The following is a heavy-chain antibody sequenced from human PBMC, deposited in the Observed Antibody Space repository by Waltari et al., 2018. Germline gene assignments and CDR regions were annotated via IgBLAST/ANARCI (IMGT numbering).Heavy chain of an antibody. J-gene: IGHJ4*02. CDR2: IXTRSTXK. D-gene: IGHD6-19*01. V-gene: IGHV3-48*01. CDR3: XSEYSSGWATNX. Sequence: DVXLVESGXDLVHPGGSXRLSCAASGITFSAYSMNWVRQAPGKGLEXVAYIXTRSTXKDYADSVRGXFTISRDNAKNSLYLQMXSLTAEDTXVXYCXSEYSSGWATNXWGQGTLVTVSS. CDR1: GITFSAYS.